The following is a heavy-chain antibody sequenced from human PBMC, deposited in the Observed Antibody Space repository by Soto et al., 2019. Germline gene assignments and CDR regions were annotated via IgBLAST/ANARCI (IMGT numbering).Heavy chain of an antibody. D-gene: IGHD4-17*01. V-gene: IGHV3-21*01. CDR1: GFTFSSYS. J-gene: IGHJ6*03. CDR3: ARDGYGDLSDDYYYYYMDV. Sequence: GGSLRLSCAASGFTFSSYSMNWVRQAPGKGLEWVSSISSSSSYIYYADSVKGRFTISRDNAKNSLYLEMNSLRAEDTAVYYCARDGYGDLSDDYYYYYMDVWGKGTTVTVSS. CDR2: ISSSSSYI.